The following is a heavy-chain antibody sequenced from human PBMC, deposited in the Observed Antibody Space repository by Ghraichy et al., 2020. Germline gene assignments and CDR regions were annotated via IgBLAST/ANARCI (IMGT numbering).Heavy chain of an antibody. D-gene: IGHD1-20*01. CDR3: ARIQDNWNDWGAVDI. Sequence: SGPTLVKPTQTLTLTCTFSGFSLSTSGMCVSWLRQSPGKALEWLAIIDWDDDKYYSISLKTRLTISKDTSKNQVVLTMTNMDPVDTATYYCARIQDNWNDWGAVDIWGPGAMVTVSS. CDR2: IDWDDDK. CDR1: GFSLSTSGMC. J-gene: IGHJ3*02. V-gene: IGHV2-70*01.